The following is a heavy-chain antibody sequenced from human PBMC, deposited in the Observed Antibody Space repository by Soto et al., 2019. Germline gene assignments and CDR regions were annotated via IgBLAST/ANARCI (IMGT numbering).Heavy chain of an antibody. CDR3: ASRPSGSGFDP. J-gene: IGHJ5*02. CDR1: GGSISTGGYS. V-gene: IGHV4-30-2*01. Sequence: SETRCLTCAVSGGSISTGGYSWIWIRQPPGKGLEWIGYIYHSGSTYYSPSLKSRVTISVDRSKNQFSLKLSSVTAADTAVYYCASRPSGSGFDPWGHGTLVTVS. CDR2: IYHSGST. D-gene: IGHD1-26*01.